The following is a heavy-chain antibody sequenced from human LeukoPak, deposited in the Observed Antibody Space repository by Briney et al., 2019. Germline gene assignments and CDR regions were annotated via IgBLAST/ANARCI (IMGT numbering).Heavy chain of an antibody. CDR1: GGSISSYY. V-gene: IGHV4-4*07. CDR2: ICSTGST. D-gene: IGHD6-13*01. Sequence: SETLSLTCTASGGSISSYYWSWIRQPAGKGLEWIGRICSTGSTNYNPSLKSRVTMSVDTSKNQFSLRLRSVTAADTAVYYCARQIASAGTAGFDFWGQGALVTVSS. J-gene: IGHJ4*02. CDR3: ARQIASAGTAGFDF.